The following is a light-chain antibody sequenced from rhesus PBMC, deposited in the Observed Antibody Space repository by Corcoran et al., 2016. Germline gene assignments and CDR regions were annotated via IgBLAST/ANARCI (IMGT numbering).Light chain of an antibody. CDR1: QSVGSR. V-gene: IGKV3-53*01. Sequence: QVILTQSPATLSLSPGERATLSCRASQSVGSRLAWYQQKPGQAPRLPIYGESSRATGIPDRCSGIVFGTEFTLPISSLEPEDFAVYYCQKYSSTPYSFGQGTKVEIK. J-gene: IGKJ2*01. CDR2: GES. CDR3: QKYSSTPYS.